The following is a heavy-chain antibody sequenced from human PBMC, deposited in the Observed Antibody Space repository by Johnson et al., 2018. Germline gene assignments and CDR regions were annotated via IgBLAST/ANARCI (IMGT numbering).Heavy chain of an antibody. D-gene: IGHD3-10*01. Sequence: LSCAASGFTFSSYVMTWVRQAPGKGLEWVSSISSSSAYTDYADSVRGRFTISRDNANNSLYLQMNSRRAEDAAVYYCARGGISGSGSYQYYWGQGTLVTVSS. CDR2: ISSSSAYT. J-gene: IGHJ4*02. CDR1: GFTFSSYV. V-gene: IGHV3-21*01. CDR3: ARGGISGSGSYQYY.